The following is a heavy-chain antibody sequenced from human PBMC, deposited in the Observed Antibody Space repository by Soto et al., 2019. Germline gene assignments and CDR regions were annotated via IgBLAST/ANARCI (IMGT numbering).Heavy chain of an antibody. CDR2: IKSKTDGGTT. J-gene: IGHJ4*02. D-gene: IGHD3-22*01. Sequence: GGSLRLSCAASGFTFGNAWMSWVRQAPGKGLGWVGRIKSKTDGGTTDYTAPVKGRFTISRDDSKNTLYLQMNSLKTEDTAVYYCTTDLGDSSGYPDYWGQGTLVTVSS. V-gene: IGHV3-15*01. CDR3: TTDLGDSSGYPDY. CDR1: GFTFGNAW.